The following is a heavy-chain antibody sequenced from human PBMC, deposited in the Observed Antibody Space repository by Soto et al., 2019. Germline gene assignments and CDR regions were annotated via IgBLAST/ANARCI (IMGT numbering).Heavy chain of an antibody. D-gene: IGHD3-10*01. CDR2: IKSKTDGGTT. V-gene: IGHV3-15*07. CDR1: GFTFSNAW. Sequence: GGSLRLSCAASGFTFSNAWMNWVRQAPGKGLEWVGRIKSKTDGGTTDYAAPVKGRFTISRDDSKNTLYLQMNSLKTEDTAVYYCTTPRAYGARLKYYYYGMDVWGQGTTVTVSS. J-gene: IGHJ6*02. CDR3: TTPRAYGARLKYYYYGMDV.